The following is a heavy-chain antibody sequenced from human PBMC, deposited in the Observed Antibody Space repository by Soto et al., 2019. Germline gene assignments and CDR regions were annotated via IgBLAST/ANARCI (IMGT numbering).Heavy chain of an antibody. D-gene: IGHD1-7*01. J-gene: IGHJ4*02. CDR2: INPNSGGT. Sequence: QVQLVQFGAEVKKPGASVKVSCKASGYSFTAYYLHWVRQAPGQGLEWMGWINPNSGGTNYAQKFQDRVTMSRDTSISTAYMELTRPSSDDTAVYYCAVGEKWNYLFDYWGQGTLVTVSS. CDR3: AVGEKWNYLFDY. V-gene: IGHV1-2*02. CDR1: GYSFTAYY.